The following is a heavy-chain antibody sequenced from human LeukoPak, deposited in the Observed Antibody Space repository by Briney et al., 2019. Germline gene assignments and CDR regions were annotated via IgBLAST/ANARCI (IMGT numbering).Heavy chain of an antibody. CDR3: ARATPDQYYDFWSGYWTRPNYYYMDV. D-gene: IGHD3-3*01. CDR1: GFTFSSYD. Sequence: GGSLRLSCAASGFTFSSYDMHWVRQATGRGLEWVSAIGTAGDTYYPGSVKGRFTISRENAKNSLYLQMNSLRAGDTAVYYCARATPDQYYDFWSGYWTRPNYYYMDVWAKGPRSPSP. J-gene: IGHJ6*03. CDR2: IGTAGDT. V-gene: IGHV3-13*01.